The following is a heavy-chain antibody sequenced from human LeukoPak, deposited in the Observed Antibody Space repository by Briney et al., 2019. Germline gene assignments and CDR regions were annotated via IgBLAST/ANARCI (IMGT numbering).Heavy chain of an antibody. Sequence: ASVKVSCKASGYTFTSYAMNWVRQAPGQGLEWMGWINANTGNPTYAQGFTGRFVFSLDTPVSTAYLQISSLKAEDTAVYYCAGGLGSSSWYYFDYWGQGTLVTVSS. CDR1: GYTFTSYA. CDR2: INANTGNP. CDR3: AGGLGSSSWYYFDY. J-gene: IGHJ4*02. D-gene: IGHD6-13*01. V-gene: IGHV7-4-1*02.